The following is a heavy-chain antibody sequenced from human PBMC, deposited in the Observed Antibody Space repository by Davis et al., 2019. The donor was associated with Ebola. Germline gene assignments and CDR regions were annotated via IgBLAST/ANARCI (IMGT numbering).Heavy chain of an antibody. CDR2: ISSSSSYI. CDR3: ARWLAAAGTRPYYYYGMDV. CDR1: GFTFSNYG. D-gene: IGHD6-13*01. J-gene: IGHJ6*04. V-gene: IGHV3-21*01. Sequence: GESLKISCAASGFTFSNYGMHWVRQAPGKGLEWVSSISSSSSYIYYTDSVKGRFTISRDNAKNSLYLQMNSLRDEDTAVYYCARWLAAAGTRPYYYYGMDVWGKGTTVTVSS.